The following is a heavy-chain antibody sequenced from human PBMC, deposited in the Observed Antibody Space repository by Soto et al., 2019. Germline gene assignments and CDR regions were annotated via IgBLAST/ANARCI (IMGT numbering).Heavy chain of an antibody. CDR1: GFTLSSYA. CDR2: ISGSGGST. CDR3: AKDRGEYPRYYYGMDV. J-gene: IGHJ6*02. Sequence: GGSLRLSCAASGFTLSSYAMSWVRQAPGKGLEWVSAISGSGGSTYYADSVKGRFTISRDNSKNTLYLQMNSLRAEDTAVYYCAKDRGEYPRYYYGMDVWGQGTTVTVSS. V-gene: IGHV3-23*01. D-gene: IGHD3-10*01.